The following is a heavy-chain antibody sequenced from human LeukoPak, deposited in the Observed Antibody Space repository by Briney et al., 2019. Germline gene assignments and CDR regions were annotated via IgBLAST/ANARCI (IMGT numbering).Heavy chain of an antibody. Sequence: SETLSLTCTVSGGSISSYYWSWIRQPPGKGLEWIGYIYYSGSTNDNPSLKSRVTISVDTSKNQFSLKLSSVTAADTAVYYCATYGSGRGHTYYFDYWGQGTLVTVSS. CDR2: IYYSGST. CDR3: ATYGSGRGHTYYFDY. D-gene: IGHD3-10*01. CDR1: GGSISSYY. V-gene: IGHV4-59*01. J-gene: IGHJ4*02.